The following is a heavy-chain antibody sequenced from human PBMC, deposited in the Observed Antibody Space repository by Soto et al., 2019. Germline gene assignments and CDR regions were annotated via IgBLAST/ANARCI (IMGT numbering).Heavy chain of an antibody. CDR2: LGNSGGTT. D-gene: IGHD6-19*01. J-gene: IGHJ3*02. Sequence: GGSLRLSCAASGFNLNTHEMNWVRQAPGKGLEWIAYLGNSGGTTFYSDSVKGRFTISRDNAHNSLYLHMNSLRVEDTAVYYCVRHQTTGWYGRAFDIWGQGTVVTAS. CDR1: GFNLNTHE. V-gene: IGHV3-48*03. CDR3: VRHQTTGWYGRAFDI.